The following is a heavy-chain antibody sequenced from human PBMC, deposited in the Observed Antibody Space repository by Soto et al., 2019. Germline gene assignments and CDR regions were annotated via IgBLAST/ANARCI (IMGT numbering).Heavy chain of an antibody. CDR1: GGSISSGGYY. D-gene: IGHD1-26*01. V-gene: IGHV4-31*03. J-gene: IGHJ4*02. CDR3: ARAWELLTIDY. CDR2: IYYSGST. Sequence: PSETLSLTCTVSGGSISSGGYYWIWIRQHPGKGLEWIGYIYYSGSTYYNPSLKSRVTISVDTSKNQFSLKLSSVTAADTAVYYCARAWELLTIDYWGQGTLVTVSS.